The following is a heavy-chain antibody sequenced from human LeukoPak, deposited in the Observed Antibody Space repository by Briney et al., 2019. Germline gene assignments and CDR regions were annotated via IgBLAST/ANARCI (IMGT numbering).Heavy chain of an antibody. J-gene: IGHJ3*02. CDR1: GYIFTSYD. Sequence: GASVKVSCKASGYIFTSYDINWVRQATGQGLEWMGWMNPNSGNTGYAQKFQGRVTITRNTSISTAYMELSSLRSEDTAVYYCARLGLHCSSTSCYFGAFDIWGQGTMVTVSS. CDR2: MNPNSGNT. CDR3: ARLGLHCSSTSCYFGAFDI. D-gene: IGHD2-2*01. V-gene: IGHV1-8*03.